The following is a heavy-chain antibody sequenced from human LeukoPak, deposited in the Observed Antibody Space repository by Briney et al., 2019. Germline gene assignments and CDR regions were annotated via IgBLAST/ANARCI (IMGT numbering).Heavy chain of an antibody. CDR2: INHSGST. CDR3: ASRGRPRQDYGMDV. D-gene: IGHD1-1*01. V-gene: IGHV4-34*01. CDR1: GGSFSGYY. J-gene: IGHJ6*02. Sequence: SETLSLTCAVYGGSFSGYYWSWIRQPPGKGLEWIGEINHSGSTNYNPSLKSRVTISVDTSKNQFSLKLSSVTAADTAVYYCASRGRPRQDYGMDVWGQGTTVTVSS.